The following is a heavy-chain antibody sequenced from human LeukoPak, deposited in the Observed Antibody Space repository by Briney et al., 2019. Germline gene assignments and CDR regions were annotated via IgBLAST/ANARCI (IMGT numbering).Heavy chain of an antibody. CDR1: GFTFSTYA. V-gene: IGHV3-23*01. J-gene: IGHJ3*02. CDR3: AKAAYGDYAGAFDI. CDR2: ISGSGAGK. D-gene: IGHD4-17*01. Sequence: GGSLRLSCAASGFTFSTYAMTWVRQAPGKGLEWVSSISGSGAGKFYAAPVKGRFTTSRDNSKNTLYVQMNSLRAEDTAVYYCAKAAYGDYAGAFDIWGQGTMVSVSS.